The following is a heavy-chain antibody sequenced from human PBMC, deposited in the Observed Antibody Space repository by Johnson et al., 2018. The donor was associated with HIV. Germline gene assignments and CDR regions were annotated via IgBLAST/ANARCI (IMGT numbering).Heavy chain of an antibody. J-gene: IGHJ3*02. Sequence: QVQLVESGGGVVQPGRSLRLSCAASGLTFSSYAMHWVRQAPGKGLEWVADISYDGSTKYYADSVKGRFTISRDNSKNTLYLQMNSLSAEDTAVYYCASIYYDILTGYYYDAFDIWGQGTMVTVSS. V-gene: IGHV3-30-3*01. D-gene: IGHD3-9*01. CDR3: ASIYYDILTGYYYDAFDI. CDR2: ISYDGSTK. CDR1: GLTFSSYA.